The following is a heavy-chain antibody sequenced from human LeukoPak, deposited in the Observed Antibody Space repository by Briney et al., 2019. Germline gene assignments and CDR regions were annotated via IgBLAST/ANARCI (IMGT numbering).Heavy chain of an antibody. CDR1: GFTVSSNY. Sequence: GGSLRLSCAASGFTVSSNYMSWARQAPGKGLEWVSVIYSGGSTYYADSVKGRFTISRDNSKNTLYLQMNSLRAEDTAVYYRARVEGGWFDPWGQGTLVTVSS. V-gene: IGHV3-53*01. D-gene: IGHD1-26*01. J-gene: IGHJ5*02. CDR2: IYSGGST. CDR3: ARVEGGWFDP.